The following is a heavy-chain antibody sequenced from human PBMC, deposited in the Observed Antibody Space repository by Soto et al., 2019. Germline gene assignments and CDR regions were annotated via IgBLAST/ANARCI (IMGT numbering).Heavy chain of an antibody. CDR3: ARVPIAVAGTSWFDY. CDR1: GDSIRDSF. Sequence: SETLSLTCTVSGDSIRDSFWSWVRQPPGKGLEWIGYIYYSGSTYYNPSLKSRVTISVDTSKNQFSLKLSSVTAADTAVYYCARVPIAVAGTSWFDYWGQGTLVTVSS. CDR2: IYYSGST. D-gene: IGHD6-19*01. V-gene: IGHV4-59*06. J-gene: IGHJ4*02.